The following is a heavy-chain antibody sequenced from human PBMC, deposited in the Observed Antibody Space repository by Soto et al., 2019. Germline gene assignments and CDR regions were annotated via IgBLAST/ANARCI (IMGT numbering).Heavy chain of an antibody. CDR2: IDPYGTTT. D-gene: IGHD1-1*01. CDR1: GVDFSYYL. CDR3: TRGLRPSWAGTGAX. V-gene: IGHV3-74*01. Sequence: LSLSCVTSGVDFSYYLIHWVRQAPGKGLVWVSRIDPYGTTTNYADSLKGRFTVSRDNAKYTAYFQMDSLTADDTAIYYCTRGLRPSWAGTGAXWGPVTRLTVSX. J-gene: IGHJ1*01.